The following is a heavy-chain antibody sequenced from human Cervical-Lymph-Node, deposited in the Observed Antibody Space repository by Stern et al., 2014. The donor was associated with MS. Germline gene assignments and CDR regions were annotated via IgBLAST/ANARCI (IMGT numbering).Heavy chain of an antibody. D-gene: IGHD5-18*01. CDR1: GITFSHSA. CDR2: VAGLNGDT. J-gene: IGHJ5*02. CDR3: ASERYTYYDDQRPPGGFGP. Sequence: VQLVQSGPEVKKPGTSVKVSCKASGITFSHSAVQWLRQAPGQRLEWIGVVAGLNGDTNYAQSFQERVTITRDMSTSTVYMELRSLRSEDTAVYYCASERYTYYDDQRPPGGFGPWGQGTLVTVSS. V-gene: IGHV1-58*01.